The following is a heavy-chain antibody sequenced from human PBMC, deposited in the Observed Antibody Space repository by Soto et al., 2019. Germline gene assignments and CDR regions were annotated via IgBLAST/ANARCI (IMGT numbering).Heavy chain of an antibody. V-gene: IGHV1-24*01. Sequence: GASVKVSCKVSGYTLTELSMHWVRQAPGKGLEWMGGFDPEDGETIYAQKFQGRVTMTEDTSTDTAYMELSSLRSEDTAVYYCVSSGWEKYYYYGIDGWAQGNTVTFSS. J-gene: IGHJ6*02. CDR2: FDPEDGET. CDR3: VSSGWEKYYYYGIDG. D-gene: IGHD6-19*01. CDR1: GYTLTELS.